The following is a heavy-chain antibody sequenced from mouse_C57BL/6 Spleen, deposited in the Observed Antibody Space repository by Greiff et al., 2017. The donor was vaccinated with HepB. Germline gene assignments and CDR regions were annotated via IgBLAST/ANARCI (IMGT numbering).Heavy chain of an antibody. CDR2: IDPETGGT. J-gene: IGHJ4*01. Sequence: QVQLQQSGAELVRPGASVTLSCKASGYTFTDYEMHWVKQTPVHGLEWIGAIDPETGGTAYNQKFKGKAILTADKSSSTAYMELRSLTSEDSAVYYCTRNSPYYNAMDYWGQGTSVTVSS. V-gene: IGHV1-15*01. CDR1: GYTFTDYE. D-gene: IGHD2-12*01. CDR3: TRNSPYYNAMDY.